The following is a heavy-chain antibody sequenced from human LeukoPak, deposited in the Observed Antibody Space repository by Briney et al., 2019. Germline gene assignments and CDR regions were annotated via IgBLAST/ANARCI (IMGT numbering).Heavy chain of an antibody. CDR1: GCTFTGYY. D-gene: IGHD2-15*01. J-gene: IGHJ4*02. V-gene: IGHV1-2*06. Sequence: ASVKVSCKASGCTFTGYYMHWVRQAPGQGLDWMGRINPNSGGTNYAQKFQGRVTMTRDPSISTAYMELSRLRSDDTAVYYCARGYCSGGSCFPVDYWGQGTLVTVSS. CDR2: INPNSGGT. CDR3: ARGYCSGGSCFPVDY.